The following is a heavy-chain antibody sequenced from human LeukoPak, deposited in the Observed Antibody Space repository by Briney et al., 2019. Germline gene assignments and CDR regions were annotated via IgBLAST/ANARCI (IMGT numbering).Heavy chain of an antibody. CDR1: GYTFTSYG. CDR2: ISAYNGNT. Sequence: ASVKVSCKASGYTFTSYGISWVRQAPGQGLEWMGWISAYNGNTNYAQKLRGRVTMTTDTSTSTAYMELRSLRSDDTAVYYCARAVVPPLTMVRGVVIFDYYYMDVWGKGTMVIVSS. D-gene: IGHD3-10*01. J-gene: IGHJ6*03. V-gene: IGHV1-18*01. CDR3: ARAVVPPLTMVRGVVIFDYYYMDV.